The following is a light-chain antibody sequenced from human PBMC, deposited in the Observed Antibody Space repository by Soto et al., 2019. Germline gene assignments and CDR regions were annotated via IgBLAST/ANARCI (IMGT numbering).Light chain of an antibody. CDR1: QGISSY. Sequence: DIQLTQSPSFLSASVGDRVTITCRASQGISSYLAWYQQKPGKAPKLLIYAAFTLQSGVPSRFSGSGSGTEFTLTISSLQAEDFATYYCQQLNIYPLGYTFGQGTKLEIK. J-gene: IGKJ2*01. V-gene: IGKV1-9*01. CDR2: AAF. CDR3: QQLNIYPLGYT.